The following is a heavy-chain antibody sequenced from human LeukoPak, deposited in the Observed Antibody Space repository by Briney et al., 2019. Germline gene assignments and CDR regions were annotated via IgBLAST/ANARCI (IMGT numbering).Heavy chain of an antibody. Sequence: GGSLRLSCAASGFTFSNAWMSWVRQAPGKGLEWVGRIKSKTDGGTTDYAAPVKGRFTISRDDSKNTLYLQMNSLKTEDTAVYYCTTDNGDYPWYFDYWGQGTLVTVSS. CDR2: IKSKTDGGTT. CDR3: TTDNGDYPWYFDY. J-gene: IGHJ4*02. CDR1: GFTFSNAW. V-gene: IGHV3-15*01. D-gene: IGHD4-17*01.